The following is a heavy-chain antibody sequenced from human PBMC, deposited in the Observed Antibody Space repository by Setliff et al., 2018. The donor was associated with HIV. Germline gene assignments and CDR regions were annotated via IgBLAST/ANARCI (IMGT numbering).Heavy chain of an antibody. CDR2: SYHSGST. CDR3: ARAPITIFGVIIIPVYFDY. CDR1: GYSISSGYY. D-gene: IGHD3-3*01. V-gene: IGHV4-38-2*01. J-gene: IGHJ4*02. Sequence: SETLSLTCAVSGYSISSGYYWGWVRQPPEKGLEWIGSSYHSGSTYYNPSLKSRVTISVDTSKNQFSLKLSSVTAADTAVYYCARAPITIFGVIIIPVYFDYWGQGTLVTVSS.